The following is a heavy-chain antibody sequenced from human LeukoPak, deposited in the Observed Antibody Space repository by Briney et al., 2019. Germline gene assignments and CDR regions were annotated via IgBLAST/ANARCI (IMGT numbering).Heavy chain of an antibody. CDR2: IIPIFGTA. CDR1: GGTFSSYA. V-gene: IGHV1-69*01. J-gene: IGHJ6*04. D-gene: IGHD3-9*01. Sequence: ASVKVSCKASGGTFSSYAISWVRQAPGQGLEWRGGIIPIFGTANYAQKFQGRVTITADESTSTAYMERSSLRSEDTAVYYCARVRDYYDILTGYHNHYGMDVWGKGTTATVSS. CDR3: ARVRDYYDILTGYHNHYGMDV.